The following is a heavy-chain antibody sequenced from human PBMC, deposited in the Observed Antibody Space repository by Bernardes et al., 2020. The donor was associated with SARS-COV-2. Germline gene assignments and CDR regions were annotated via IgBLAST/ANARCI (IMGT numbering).Heavy chain of an antibody. V-gene: IGHV3-7*03. Sequence: GGSLRLSCVASGFTFGSYWMNWARQAPGKGLEWVGIIKTDGSEKYYADSVKGRFTISRDNSKKSLYLEMNSLRVEDTAVYYCWRDRRWSVESDGDWGQGTLVTVSS. CDR3: WRDRRWSVESDGD. D-gene: IGHD3-10*01. CDR2: IKTDGSEK. CDR1: GFTFGSYW. J-gene: IGHJ4*02.